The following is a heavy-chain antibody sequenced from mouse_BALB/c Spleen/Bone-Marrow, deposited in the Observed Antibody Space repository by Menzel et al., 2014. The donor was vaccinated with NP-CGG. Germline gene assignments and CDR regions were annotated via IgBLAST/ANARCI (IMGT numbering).Heavy chain of an antibody. D-gene: IGHD1-1*01. CDR2: INPYNGGT. Sequence: EVMLVESGPELVKPGASMKISCKASGYSFTGYTMNWVKQSHGKNLEWIGLINPYNGGTSYNQKFKGKATLTVDKSSSTAYMELLSLTSEDSAVYYCARVYYGSSSFYFDYWGQGTTLTVSS. V-gene: IGHV1-18*01. CDR3: ARVYYGSSSFYFDY. CDR1: GYSFTGYT. J-gene: IGHJ2*01.